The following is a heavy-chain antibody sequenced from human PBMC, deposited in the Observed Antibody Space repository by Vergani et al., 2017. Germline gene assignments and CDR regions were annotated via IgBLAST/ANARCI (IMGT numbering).Heavy chain of an antibody. CDR3: ASSSTRDSSSLGRGGMDV. D-gene: IGHD6-6*01. CDR1: GFTFSDYY. V-gene: IGHV3-11*05. J-gene: IGHJ6*02. CDR2: ISSSSSYT. Sequence: QVQLVESGGGLVKPGGSLRLSCAASGFTFSDYYMSWIRQAPGKGLEWVSYISSSSSYTNYADSVKGRFTISRDNAKNSLYLQMNSLRAEDTAVYYCASSSTRDSSSLGRGGMDVWGQGTTVTVSS.